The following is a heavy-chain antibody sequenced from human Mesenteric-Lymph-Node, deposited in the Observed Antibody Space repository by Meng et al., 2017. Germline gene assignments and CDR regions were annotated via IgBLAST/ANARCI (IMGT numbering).Heavy chain of an antibody. J-gene: IGHJ4*02. CDR3: ARLFVVVTAIRKDY. CDR2: INPNSGGT. V-gene: IGHV1-2*02. D-gene: IGHD2-21*02. Sequence: GESLKISCKGSGYSFTSYWIGWVRQMPGKGLEWMGWINPNSGGTNYAQKFQGRVTMTRDTSISTAYMELSRLRSDDTAVYYCARLFVVVTAIRKDYWGQGTLVTVSS. CDR1: GYSFTSYW.